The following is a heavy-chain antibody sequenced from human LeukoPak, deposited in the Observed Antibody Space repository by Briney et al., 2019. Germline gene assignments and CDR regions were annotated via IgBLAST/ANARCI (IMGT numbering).Heavy chain of an antibody. CDR3: ASHSSSWYGFDY. V-gene: IGHV3-53*01. Sequence: GGSLRLSCAASGFTVSSNHMSWVRQAPGKGLEWVSVIYSGGSTYYADSVKGRFTISREHFKNTLYLQMNSLRPEDTAVYYCASHSSSWYGFDYWGQGTLVTVSS. CDR1: GFTVSSNH. CDR2: IYSGGST. D-gene: IGHD6-13*01. J-gene: IGHJ4*02.